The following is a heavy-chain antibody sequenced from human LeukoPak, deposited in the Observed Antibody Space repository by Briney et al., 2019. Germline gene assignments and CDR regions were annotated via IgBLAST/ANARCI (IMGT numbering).Heavy chain of an antibody. J-gene: IGHJ3*02. CDR3: AGVDYDKGAFDI. CDR2: INHSGST. V-gene: IGHV4-34*01. D-gene: IGHD3-22*01. Sequence: SETLSLTCAVYGGSFSGYYWSWIRQPPGKGLEWIGEINHSGSTNYNPPLKSRVTISVDTSKNQFSLKLSSVTAADTAVYYCAGVDYDKGAFDIWGQGTMVTVSS. CDR1: GGSFSGYY.